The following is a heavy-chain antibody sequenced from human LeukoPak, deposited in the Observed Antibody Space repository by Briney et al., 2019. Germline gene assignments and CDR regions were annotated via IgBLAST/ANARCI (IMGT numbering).Heavy chain of an antibody. CDR3: AKPQQMANFDF. J-gene: IGHJ4*02. V-gene: IGHV3-74*01. CDR1: GFTFSNYW. D-gene: IGHD6-13*01. CDR2: INPDGSGA. Sequence: PGGSLRLSCAASGFTFSNYWIYWVRQAPGKGLVWVARINPDGSGATYADSVKGRFTISRDNAKNTLYLQMSSLRVEDTAVYYCAKPQQMANFDFWGQGTLVTVSS.